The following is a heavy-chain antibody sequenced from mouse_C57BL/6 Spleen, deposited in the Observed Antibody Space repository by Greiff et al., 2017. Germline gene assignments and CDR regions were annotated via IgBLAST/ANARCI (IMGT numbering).Heavy chain of an antibody. CDR2: INPNNGGT. CDR1: GYTFTDYY. V-gene: IGHV1-26*01. J-gene: IGHJ1*03. Sequence: EVQLQQSGPELVKPGASVKISCKASGYTFTDYYMNWVKQSHGKSLEWIGDINPNNGGTSYNQKFKGKATLTVDKSSSTAYMELRSLTSEDSAVYYCARNRGDWYFDVWGTGTTVTVSS. CDR3: ARNRGDWYFDV.